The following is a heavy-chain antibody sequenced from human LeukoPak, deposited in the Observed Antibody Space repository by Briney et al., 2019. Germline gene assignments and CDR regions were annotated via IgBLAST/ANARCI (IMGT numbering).Heavy chain of an antibody. Sequence: PSETLSLNCAVYGGSFSGYYWSWIRQPPGKGLEWIGEVNHSGSTNYNPSLKSRVTISVDTSKNQFSLKLSSVTAADTAVYYCARGPPPFYYDSSGYTFDYWGQGTLVTVSS. CDR3: ARGPPPFYYDSSGYTFDY. J-gene: IGHJ4*02. CDR2: VNHSGST. CDR1: GGSFSGYY. D-gene: IGHD3-22*01. V-gene: IGHV4-34*01.